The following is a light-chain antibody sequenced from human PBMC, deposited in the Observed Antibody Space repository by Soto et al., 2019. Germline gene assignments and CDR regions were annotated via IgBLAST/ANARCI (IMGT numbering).Light chain of an antibody. CDR1: QGISSL. CDR3: QQAHSFPLT. CDR2: AAS. Sequence: DIQMTQSPSSVSASVGDRLTITCRASQGISSLLAWYQQKPGKPHSLLIYAASSLQSGVPSRFSGGGSGTDFTLTISSLQPEDFATCYGQQAHSFPLTFGGGTKVEIK. J-gene: IGKJ4*01. V-gene: IGKV1D-12*01.